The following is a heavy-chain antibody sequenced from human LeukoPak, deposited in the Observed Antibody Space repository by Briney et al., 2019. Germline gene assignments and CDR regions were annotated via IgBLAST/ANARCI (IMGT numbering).Heavy chain of an antibody. CDR3: ARRLGGTSTGFDY. V-gene: IGHV4-59*08. CDR1: GGSISSYY. J-gene: IGHJ4*02. CDR2: IHYSGST. Sequence: ETLSLTCTVSGGSISSYYWSWIRQPPGKGLEWIGSIHYSGSTTYNPSLKSRVTISVDTSKNQFSLKLSSVTAADTAVYYCARRLGGTSTGFDYWGQGTLVTVSS. D-gene: IGHD2-2*01.